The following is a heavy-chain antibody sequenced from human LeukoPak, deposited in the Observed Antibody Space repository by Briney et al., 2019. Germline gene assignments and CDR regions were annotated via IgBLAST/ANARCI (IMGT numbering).Heavy chain of an antibody. V-gene: IGHV3-48*04. CDR3: ARVRGYSYGTFDY. CDR2: ISSSSSSTI. CDR1: GFTFSSYS. D-gene: IGHD5-18*01. Sequence: GGSLRLSCAASGFTFSSYSMNWVRQAPGKGLEWVSYISSSSSSTIYYADSVKGRFTISRDNAKNSLYLQMNSLRAEDTAVYYCARVRGYSYGTFDYWGQGTLVTVSS. J-gene: IGHJ4*02.